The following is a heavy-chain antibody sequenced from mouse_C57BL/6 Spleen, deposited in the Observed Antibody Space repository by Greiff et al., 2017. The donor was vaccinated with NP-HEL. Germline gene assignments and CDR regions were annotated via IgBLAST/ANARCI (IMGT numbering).Heavy chain of an antibody. CDR3: ASGEGNYEYFEV. Sequence: VQLQQPGAELVMPGASVKLSCKASGYTFTSYWMHWVKQRPGQGLEWIGEIDPSDSYTNYNQKFKGKSTLTVDKSSSTAYMQLSSLTSEDAAVYYCASGEGNYEYFEVWGTGTTVTVSS. CDR2: IDPSDSYT. J-gene: IGHJ1*03. D-gene: IGHD2-1*01. CDR1: GYTFTSYW. V-gene: IGHV1-69*01.